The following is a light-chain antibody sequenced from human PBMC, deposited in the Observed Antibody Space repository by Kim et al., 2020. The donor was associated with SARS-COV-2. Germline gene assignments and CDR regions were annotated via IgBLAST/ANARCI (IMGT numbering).Light chain of an antibody. Sequence: SQGERATRSCRASQSVSINLALYQQKPGQAPRLRIYGASTRATGIPARFSGSGSGTEFTLTISSLQSEDFAVYYCQQYNNWPPYTFGQGTKVDIK. CDR1: QSVSIN. J-gene: IGKJ2*01. V-gene: IGKV3-15*01. CDR2: GAS. CDR3: QQYNNWPPYT.